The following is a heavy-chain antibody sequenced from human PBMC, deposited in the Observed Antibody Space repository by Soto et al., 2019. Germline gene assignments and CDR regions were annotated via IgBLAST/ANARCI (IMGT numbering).Heavy chain of an antibody. V-gene: IGHV3-74*01. CDR1: GFSLSDHC. CDR2: LCHDGTIA. J-gene: IGHJ5*02. D-gene: IGHD3-10*01. CDR3: GRTFRDALRGLAP. Sequence: GGSLRLSCASSGFSLSDHCLHLVRQAPGKGLVWLSRLCHDGTIAIYSDSVKGRFSISRDIAKNTLYLQMTSLRAEDAAIYYWGRTFRDALRGLAPWGQGTLVTVSS.